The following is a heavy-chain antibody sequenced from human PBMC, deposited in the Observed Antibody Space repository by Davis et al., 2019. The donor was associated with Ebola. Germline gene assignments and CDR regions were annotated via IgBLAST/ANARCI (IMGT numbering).Heavy chain of an antibody. V-gene: IGHV1-46*01. CDR1: GYTFTTYW. Sequence: AASVKVSCKPSGYTFTTYWIHWVRQAPGQGLEWMGVIKPNSGSTTYAQKFQGRVTMTTDTPTSTVHMELSNLRSDDTAVYFCARLEGVAARPSDWGQGSLVTVSS. D-gene: IGHD6-6*01. CDR2: IKPNSGST. J-gene: IGHJ4*02. CDR3: ARLEGVAARPSD.